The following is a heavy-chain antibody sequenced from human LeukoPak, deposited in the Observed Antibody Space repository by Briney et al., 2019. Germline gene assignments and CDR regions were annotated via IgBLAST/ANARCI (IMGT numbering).Heavy chain of an antibody. CDR2: IKQDGSEK. Sequence: RPGGSLRLSCAASGFTFSSYWMSWVRQAPGKGLEWVANIKQDGSEKYYVDSVKGRFTISRDNAKNSLYLQMNSLRAEDTAVYYCARGGITGTMLGFDPWGQGTLVTVSS. J-gene: IGHJ5*02. V-gene: IGHV3-7*01. CDR1: GFTFSSYW. D-gene: IGHD1-7*01. CDR3: ARGGITGTMLGFDP.